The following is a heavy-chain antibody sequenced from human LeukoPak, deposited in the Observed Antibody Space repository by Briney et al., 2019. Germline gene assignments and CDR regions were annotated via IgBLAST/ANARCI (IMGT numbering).Heavy chain of an antibody. Sequence: GGSLRLSCAASGFTFDDYGMSWVRQAPGKGLEWVSGINWNGGSTGYADSVKGRFTISRDNAKNSLYLQMNSLRAEDTALYHCARALQSRYAIFGVVMGKHDNYYYGMDVWGQGTTVTVSS. CDR3: ARALQSRYAIFGVVMGKHDNYYYGMDV. J-gene: IGHJ6*02. D-gene: IGHD3-3*01. CDR2: INWNGGST. CDR1: GFTFDDYG. V-gene: IGHV3-20*01.